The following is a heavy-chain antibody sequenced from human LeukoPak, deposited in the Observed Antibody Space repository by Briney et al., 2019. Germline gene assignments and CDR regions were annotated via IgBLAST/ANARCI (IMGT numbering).Heavy chain of an antibody. J-gene: IGHJ5*02. CDR3: ARAPWVVNPHWFDP. CDR2: ISAYNGNT. V-gene: IGHV1-18*01. D-gene: IGHD4-23*01. CDR1: GYTFTSYG. Sequence: GASVKVSCKASGYTFTSYGISWVRQAPGQGLEWMGWISAYNGNTNYAQKLQGRVTMTTDTSTSTAYMKLRSLRSDDTAVYYCARAPWVVNPHWFDPWGQGTLVTVSS.